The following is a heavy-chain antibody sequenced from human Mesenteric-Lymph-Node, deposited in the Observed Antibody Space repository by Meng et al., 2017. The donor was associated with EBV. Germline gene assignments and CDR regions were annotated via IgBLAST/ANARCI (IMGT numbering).Heavy chain of an antibody. J-gene: IGHJ4*02. D-gene: IGHD2-2*01. V-gene: IGHV1-46*01. CDR3: ARENCSSTSCYGYFDY. CDR2: INPSDGST. Sequence: QVQLVQSGAEVKKPGASVKVSCKASGYTFTSYYMHWVRQAPGQGLEWMGIINPSDGSTSYAQKFQGRVTMTRDTSTSTVYMELSSLRSEDTAVYYCARENCSSTSCYGYFDYWGQGTLVTVSS. CDR1: GYTFTSYY.